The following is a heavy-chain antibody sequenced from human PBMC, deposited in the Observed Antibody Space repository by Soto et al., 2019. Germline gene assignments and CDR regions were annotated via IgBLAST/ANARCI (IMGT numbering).Heavy chain of an antibody. CDR1: GYTFTSYA. CDR2: INAGNGNT. CDR3: ARVQVYDYVWWSYRYGMDV. D-gene: IGHD3-16*02. V-gene: IGHV1-3*01. Sequence: QVQLVQSGAEVKKPGASVKVSCKASGYTFTSYAMHWVRQAPGQRLEWMGWINAGNGNTKYSQKFQGRVTITRDTSASTAYMELSSLRSEDTAVYYCARVQVYDYVWWSYRYGMDVWGQGTTVTVSS. J-gene: IGHJ6*02.